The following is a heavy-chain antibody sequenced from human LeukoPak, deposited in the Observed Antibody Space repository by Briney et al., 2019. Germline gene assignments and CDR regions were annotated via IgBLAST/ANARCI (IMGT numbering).Heavy chain of an antibody. V-gene: IGHV3-7*04. CDR1: GFTFNSYS. D-gene: IGHD7-27*01. J-gene: IGHJ2*01. CDR2: IKQDGSEK. CDR3: ARVKLTGDSHFDL. Sequence: GGSLRLSCGASGFTFNSYSMNWVRQAPGKGLEWVANIKQDGSEKYYVDSVKGRFTISRDNAKNSLYLQMNSLRAEDTAVYYCARVKLTGDSHFDLWGRGTLVTVSS.